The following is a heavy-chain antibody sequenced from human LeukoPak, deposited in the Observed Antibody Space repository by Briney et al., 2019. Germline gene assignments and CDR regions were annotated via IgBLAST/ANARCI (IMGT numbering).Heavy chain of an antibody. CDR3: AKEARYCSSTSCYFRHYYYYMDV. Sequence: PGGSLRLSCAASGFTFSSYGMHWVRQAPGKGLEWVAVIWYDGSNKYYADSVKGRFTISRDNSKNTLYLQMNSLRAEDTAVYYCAKEARYCSSTSCYFRHYYYYMDVWGKGTTVTVSS. V-gene: IGHV3-33*06. D-gene: IGHD2-2*01. CDR1: GFTFSSYG. CDR2: IWYDGSNK. J-gene: IGHJ6*03.